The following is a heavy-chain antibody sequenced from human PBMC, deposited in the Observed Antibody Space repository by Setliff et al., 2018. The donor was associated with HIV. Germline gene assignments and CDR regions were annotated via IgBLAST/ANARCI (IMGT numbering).Heavy chain of an antibody. CDR3: ARVRSYGSAYDAFDV. J-gene: IGHJ3*01. Sequence: PSETLSLTCTVSGGSIGGYYWSWIRQPPGTGLEWLGCIYSGGSTNYTHPLESRVTISLDTSKNQFALRLTSLTAADTAVYYCARVRSYGSAYDAFDVWGPGTMVTVSS. D-gene: IGHD3-10*01. CDR1: GGSIGGYY. V-gene: IGHV4-4*08. CDR2: IYSGGST.